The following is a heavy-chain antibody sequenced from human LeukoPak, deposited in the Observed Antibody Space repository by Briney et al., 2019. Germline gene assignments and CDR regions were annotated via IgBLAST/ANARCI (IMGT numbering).Heavy chain of an antibody. CDR3: AKDRYCSGSSCALYYFDS. CDR2: ISDSGGST. CDR1: GFTFSSYV. D-gene: IGHD2-15*01. J-gene: IGHJ4*02. Sequence: PGGSLRLSCAASGFTFSSYVMSWVRQAPGTGLEWVSTISDSGGSTYYTDSVKGRFTISRDNSKNTLYLQMNSLRAEDTAVYYCAKDRYCSGSSCALYYFDSWGQGTLVTVSS. V-gene: IGHV3-23*01.